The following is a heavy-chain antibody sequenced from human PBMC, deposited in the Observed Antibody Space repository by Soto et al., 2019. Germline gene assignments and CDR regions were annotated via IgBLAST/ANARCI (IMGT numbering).Heavy chain of an antibody. CDR3: ARDNDRPQLGGNYYYILDV. Sequence: QVQLEQSGAEVKKPGSSVKVSCKASGGTFRNSAISWVRQASGQGLEWMGGIMPIFRTPDYAQKFQGRVTITADEXTNTAYMELSGLRSDDTAVYYCARDNDRPQLGGNYYYILDVWGHGTTVTVSS. V-gene: IGHV1-69*12. CDR2: IMPIFRTP. D-gene: IGHD1-1*01. CDR1: GGTFRNSA. J-gene: IGHJ6*02.